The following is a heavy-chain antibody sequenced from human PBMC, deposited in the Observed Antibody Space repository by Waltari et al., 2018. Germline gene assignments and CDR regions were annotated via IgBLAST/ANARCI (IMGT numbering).Heavy chain of an antibody. CDR2: ISRSISNI. CDR3: ARDAYGDYAAFDI. V-gene: IGHV3-21*01. CDR1: GFTFSSYS. D-gene: IGHD4-17*01. Sequence: EVQLVESGAGLVKPGGSLRLSCAASGFTFSSYSMNWVRQAPGKGLEVVASISRSISNIYNADSVKGRFTISRDNAKNSLYLQMNSLRAEDTAVYYGARDAYGDYAAFDIWGQGTMVTVSS. J-gene: IGHJ3*02.